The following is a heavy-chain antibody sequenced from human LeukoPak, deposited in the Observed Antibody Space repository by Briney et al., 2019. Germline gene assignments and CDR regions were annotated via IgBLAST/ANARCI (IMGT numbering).Heavy chain of an antibody. CDR3: AKVSAWAMVGATYFDY. J-gene: IGHJ4*02. CDR2: IRSKANNYAT. Sequence: GGSLRLSCAASGFTLSGSAMHWVRQASGKGLEWVGRIRSKANNYATAYAASVKGRFTISRDDSKNTAYLQMNSLRAEDTAVYYCAKVSAWAMVGATYFDYWGQGTLVTVSS. D-gene: IGHD1-26*01. V-gene: IGHV3-73*01. CDR1: GFTLSGSA.